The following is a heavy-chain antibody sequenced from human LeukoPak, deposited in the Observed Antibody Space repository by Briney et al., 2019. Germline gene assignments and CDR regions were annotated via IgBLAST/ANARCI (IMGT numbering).Heavy chain of an antibody. Sequence: GGSLRLSCAASGFTFSSYEMNWVRQAPGKGLEWVAVISYDGSNKYYADSVKGRFTISRDNSKNTLYLQMNSLRAEDTAVYYCARDPAAAGIVDYWGQGTLVTVSS. V-gene: IGHV3-30*04. D-gene: IGHD6-13*01. CDR1: GFTFSSYE. CDR2: ISYDGSNK. J-gene: IGHJ4*02. CDR3: ARDPAAAGIVDY.